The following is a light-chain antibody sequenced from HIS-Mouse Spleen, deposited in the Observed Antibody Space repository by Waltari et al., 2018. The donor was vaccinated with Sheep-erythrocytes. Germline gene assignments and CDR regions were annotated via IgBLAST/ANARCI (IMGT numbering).Light chain of an antibody. V-gene: IGLV2-11*01. CDR2: DVS. J-gene: IGLJ2*01. Sequence: QSALTQPRSVSGSPGQSVTISCTGTSSDVGGYNYVSWYQQHPGKPPNLMIYDVSKRPSGVPDRFSGSKSGNTASLTISGLQAEDEADYYCCSYAGSYTVVFGGGTKLTVL. CDR3: CSYAGSYTVV. CDR1: SSDVGGYNY.